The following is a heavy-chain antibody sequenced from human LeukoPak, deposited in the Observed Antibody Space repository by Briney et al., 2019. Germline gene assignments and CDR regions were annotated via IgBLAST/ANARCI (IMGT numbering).Heavy chain of an antibody. Sequence: HSGGSLRLSCAASGFTFSSYSMNWVRQAPGKGLEWVSYISSSSDIIYYADSVRGRFTISRDNAKNSLYLQMNSLRAEDTAVYYCASAGINYYWGQGTLVTVSS. D-gene: IGHD5-24*01. CDR3: ASAGINYY. J-gene: IGHJ4*02. V-gene: IGHV3-48*04. CDR2: ISSSSDII. CDR1: GFTFSSYS.